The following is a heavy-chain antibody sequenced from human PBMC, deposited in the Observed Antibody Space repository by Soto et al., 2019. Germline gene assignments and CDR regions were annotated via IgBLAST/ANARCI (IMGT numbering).Heavy chain of an antibody. CDR2: PYSWSKWYN. J-gene: IGHJ5*02. Sequence: PSQTLSLTCAISGDSVSSNTASCNWISQCPSRGFEWLGMPYSWSKWYNDYTVTAQSRIIINPDTSNAQFSLQLNSVTPEDTAVYFCAKGENLGPKTGYAFDPWGQGIMVTVSS. V-gene: IGHV6-1*01. CDR3: AKGENLGPKTGYAFDP. D-gene: IGHD5-12*01. CDR1: GDSVSSNTAS.